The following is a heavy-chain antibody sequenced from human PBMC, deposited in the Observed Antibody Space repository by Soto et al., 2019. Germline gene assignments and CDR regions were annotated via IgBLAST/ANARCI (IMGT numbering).Heavy chain of an antibody. D-gene: IGHD3-10*01. J-gene: IGHJ6*02. CDR2: LKPDNGGT. CDR3: ARDLCPLGSGSPCPTFGMDL. Sequence: QVQLVQSGAEVKPPGASVKVSCKASRYTFTGHYMHWVRQVSGRRLEFLGWLKPDNGGTYYAPKFQGRVTLPRDTSTTTAYMEMSGLHSDDTAVYFCARDLCPLGSGSPCPTFGMDLWGQGTTVAVSS. V-gene: IGHV1-2*02. CDR1: RYTFTGHY.